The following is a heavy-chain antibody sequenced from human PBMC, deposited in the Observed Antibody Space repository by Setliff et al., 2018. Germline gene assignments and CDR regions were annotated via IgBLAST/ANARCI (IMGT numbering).Heavy chain of an antibody. Sequence: SETLSLTCAVYGGSFSGYFWSWIRQSPGRGLEWIGEINDRGSTHYNPSLKSRVTISVDTSKNRFSLKLTSVTAADTAVYYCARGYCSSPSCFFAGWFDPWGQGTLVTVSS. V-gene: IGHV4-34*01. CDR1: GGSFSGYF. D-gene: IGHD2-2*01. CDR2: INDRGST. J-gene: IGHJ5*02. CDR3: ARGYCSSPSCFFAGWFDP.